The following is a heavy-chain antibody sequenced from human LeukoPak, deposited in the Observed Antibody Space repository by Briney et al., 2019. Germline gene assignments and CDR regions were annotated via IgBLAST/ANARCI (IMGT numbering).Heavy chain of an antibody. CDR2: IYYSGST. CDR1: GGSISSYY. V-gene: IGHV4-59*08. D-gene: IGHD3-3*01. Sequence: PSETLSLTCTVSGGSISSYYWSWIRQPPGKGLEWIGYIYYSGSTNYNPSLKSRVTIPVDTSKNQFSLKLSSVTAADTAVYYCARHTYDFWSGPTAYYFDYWGQGTLVTVSS. J-gene: IGHJ4*02. CDR3: ARHTYDFWSGPTAYYFDY.